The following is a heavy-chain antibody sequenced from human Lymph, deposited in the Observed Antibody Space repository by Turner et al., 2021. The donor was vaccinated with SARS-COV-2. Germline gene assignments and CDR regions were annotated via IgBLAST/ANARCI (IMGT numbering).Heavy chain of an antibody. Sequence: QVQLVESGGGVVQPGRSLKLSCAASGFTVSCYAMHWVRQAPGKRLEWVALISYEGNNKYYADSVRGRFTISRDNSKNTLYLQMNSLRAEDTAVYYCARGLSGNYYFFDYWGQGTLVTVSS. V-gene: IGHV3-30-3*01. J-gene: IGHJ4*02. CDR1: GFTVSCYA. CDR2: ISYEGNNK. D-gene: IGHD1-26*01. CDR3: ARGLSGNYYFFDY.